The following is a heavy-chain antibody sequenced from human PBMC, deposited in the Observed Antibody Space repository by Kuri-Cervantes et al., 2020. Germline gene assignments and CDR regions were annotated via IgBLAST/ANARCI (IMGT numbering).Heavy chain of an antibody. D-gene: IGHD2-15*01. CDR2: INYSGST. J-gene: IGHJ4*02. V-gene: IGHV4-39*01. CDR1: GGSISSDNYY. CDR3: ARHLSGGGVVIAHFDF. Sequence: SETLSLTCTVSGGSISSDNYYRAWIRQPPGRGLEWIGSINYSGSTYYNPSLKSRVTISVDKSKNQFSLKLSSVTAADTAVYYCARHLSGGGVVIAHFDFWGQGTLVTVSS.